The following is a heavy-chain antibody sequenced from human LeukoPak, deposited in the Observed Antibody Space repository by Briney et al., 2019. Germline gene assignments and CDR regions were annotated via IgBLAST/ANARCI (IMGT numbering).Heavy chain of an antibody. J-gene: IGHJ4*02. CDR2: ISSSADST. D-gene: IGHD4-23*01. Sequence: GSLRLSCEASGFTFSSYAMNWVRQAPGKGLAWVSVISSSADSTYYADPVKGRFTISRDNSKNTLYLQMNNLRAEDAAVYYCAKPLEKYTYGGNFDYWGQGILVTVSS. V-gene: IGHV3-23*01. CDR1: GFTFSSYA. CDR3: AKPLEKYTYGGNFDY.